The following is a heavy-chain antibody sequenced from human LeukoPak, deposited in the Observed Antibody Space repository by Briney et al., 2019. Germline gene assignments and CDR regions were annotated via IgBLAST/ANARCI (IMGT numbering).Heavy chain of an antibody. CDR2: INHSGST. V-gene: IGHV4-34*01. CDR1: GGSFSGYY. D-gene: IGHD2-21*02. Sequence: KPSETLSLTCAVYGGSFSGYYWSWIRQPPGKGLEWIGEINHSGSTNYNPSLKSRVTISVDTSKNQFSLKLSSVTAADTAVYYCASSTAYCGGDCYSHYYGMDVWGQGTTVTVSS. J-gene: IGHJ6*02. CDR3: ASSTAYCGGDCYSHYYGMDV.